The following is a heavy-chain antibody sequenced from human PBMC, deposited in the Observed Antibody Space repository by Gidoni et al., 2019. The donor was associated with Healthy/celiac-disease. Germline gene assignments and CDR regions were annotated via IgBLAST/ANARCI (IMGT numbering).Heavy chain of an antibody. J-gene: IGHJ5*02. CDR2: ISSSSSYT. V-gene: IGHV3-11*06. CDR1: GFTFSDYY. D-gene: IGHD6-13*01. CDR3: ARDLAAAGIRA. Sequence: QVPLVVSVGGLVKPGGSLRLSCAAPGFTFSDYYMSWIRQAPGKGLEWVSYISSSSSYTNYADSVKGRFTISRDNAKNSLYLQMNSLRAEDTAVYYCARDLAAAGIRAWGQGTLVTVSS.